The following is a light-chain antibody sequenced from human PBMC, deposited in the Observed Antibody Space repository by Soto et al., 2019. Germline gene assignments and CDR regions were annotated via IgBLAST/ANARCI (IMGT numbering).Light chain of an antibody. V-gene: IGKV3-11*01. J-gene: IGKJ4*01. Sequence: EIVLTQSAATLSLSPGERATLSCRASQSVSSYLAWYQQKPGQAPRPLIYDASNRATGIPARFSGSGSGTDFTLTISSLEPEDFAVYYCQQRSNWPLTFGGGTKLDIK. CDR1: QSVSSY. CDR2: DAS. CDR3: QQRSNWPLT.